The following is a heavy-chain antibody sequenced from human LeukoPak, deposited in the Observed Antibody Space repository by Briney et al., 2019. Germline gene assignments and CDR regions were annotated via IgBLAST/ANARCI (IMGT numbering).Heavy chain of an antibody. J-gene: IGHJ4*02. CDR2: IYTSGST. CDR1: GGSISSYY. D-gene: IGHD2-2*01. CDR3: ARHRSSATLFPLDY. V-gene: IGHV4-4*07. Sequence: SETLSLTCTVSGGSISSYYWSWIRQPAGEGLEWIGRIYTSGSTNYNPSLKSRVTMSVETSKNQFSLKLSSVTAADTAVYYCARHRSSATLFPLDYWGQGTLVTVSS.